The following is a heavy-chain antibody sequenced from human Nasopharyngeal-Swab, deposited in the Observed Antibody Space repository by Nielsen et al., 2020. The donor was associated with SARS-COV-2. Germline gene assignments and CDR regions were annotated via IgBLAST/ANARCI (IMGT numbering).Heavy chain of an antibody. CDR3: ARARVTMIVVNAFDI. CDR2: IYYSGST. D-gene: IGHD3-22*01. Sequence: SETLSLTCTVSGGSISSGGYYWSWIRQHPGKGLEWIGYIYYSGSTYDNPSLKSRVTISVDTSKNQFSLKLSSVTAADTAVYYCARARVTMIVVNAFDIWGQGTMVTVSS. V-gene: IGHV4-31*03. CDR1: GGSISSGGYY. J-gene: IGHJ3*02.